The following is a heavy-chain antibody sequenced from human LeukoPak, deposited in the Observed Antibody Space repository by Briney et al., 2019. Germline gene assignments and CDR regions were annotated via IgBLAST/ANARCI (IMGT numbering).Heavy chain of an antibody. J-gene: IGHJ4*02. CDR3: ARDVIAARPGDY. CDR1: GYTFTDYH. CDR2: INPNTGGR. Sequence: ASVKVSCKASGYTFTDYHIHWVRQAPGQGLEWMGWINPNTGGRKYVQKFQDRVTMTSDTSIATAYMELSRLRSDDTAVYYCARDVIAARPGDYWGQGTLVTVSS. D-gene: IGHD6-6*01. V-gene: IGHV1-2*02.